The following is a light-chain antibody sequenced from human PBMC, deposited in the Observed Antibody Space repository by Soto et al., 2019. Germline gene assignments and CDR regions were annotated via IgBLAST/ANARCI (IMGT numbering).Light chain of an antibody. Sequence: EIVLTQSPATLSVSPGDRATLSCRASQSVNSNLAWYHLKPGQAPRLLIYGASIRAAGIPARFTGSESGTEFTLSISSLQPDDFATYYCQQYNSHSKYTFGQGTKLEIK. V-gene: IGKV3-15*01. CDR3: QQYNSHSKYT. CDR2: GAS. J-gene: IGKJ2*01. CDR1: QSVNSN.